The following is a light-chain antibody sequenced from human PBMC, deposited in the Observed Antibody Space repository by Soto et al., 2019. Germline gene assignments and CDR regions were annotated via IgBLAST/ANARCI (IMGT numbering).Light chain of an antibody. CDR3: QHLSTYPLT. V-gene: IGKV1-9*01. Sequence: DIQLTQSPPFLSASVGDRVTISCRASQGINNFLAWYQQKPGKAPNLLISAASILRAGVPSRFSGSGSGTDFTLTISSLQPEDFATYYCQHLSTYPLTFGGGTKV. J-gene: IGKJ4*01. CDR1: QGINNF. CDR2: AAS.